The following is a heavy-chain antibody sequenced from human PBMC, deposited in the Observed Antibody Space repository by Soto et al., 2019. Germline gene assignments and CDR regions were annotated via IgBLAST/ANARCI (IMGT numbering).Heavy chain of an antibody. CDR1: GYTFTGYY. J-gene: IGHJ6*02. CDR3: ARVRYDFWSGKYYYYGMDV. D-gene: IGHD3-3*01. CDR2: INPNSGGT. V-gene: IGHV1-2*04. Sequence: GASVKVSCKASGYTFTGYYMQWVRQAPGQGLEWMGWINPNSGGTNYAQKFQGWVTMTRDTSISTAYMELSRLRSDDTAVYYCARVRYDFWSGKYYYYGMDVWGQGTTVTVSS.